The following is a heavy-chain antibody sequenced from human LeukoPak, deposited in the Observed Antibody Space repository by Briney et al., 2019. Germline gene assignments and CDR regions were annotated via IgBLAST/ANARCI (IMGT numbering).Heavy chain of an antibody. V-gene: IGHV1-2*02. CDR2: INPNSGGT. J-gene: IGHJ4*02. CDR3: ARELNYDSSGYYFDY. Sequence: ASVKVSCKASGYTFTVYFTHWVRQAPGQGLEWMGWINPNSGGTNYAQKFQGRVTMTRDTSTSTAYMELSRLRSDDTAVYYCARELNYDSSGYYFDYWGQGTLVTVSS. D-gene: IGHD3-22*01. CDR1: GYTFTVYF.